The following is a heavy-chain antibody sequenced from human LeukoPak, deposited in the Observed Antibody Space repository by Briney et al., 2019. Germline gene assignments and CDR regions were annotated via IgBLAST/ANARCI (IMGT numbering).Heavy chain of an antibody. CDR1: GGTFTSYA. J-gene: IGHJ5*02. D-gene: IGHD6-13*01. V-gene: IGHV1-69*13. CDR2: IMPVFGKA. Sequence: GASVKVSCKSSGGTFTSYAFSWVRQAPGQGLEWMGGIMPVFGKANYAQKFQGRVTITADESTTTAYMELNSLRSEDTAMYYCARDWGMGPSSSWAWVQGTLVTVSS. CDR3: ARDWGMGPSSSWA.